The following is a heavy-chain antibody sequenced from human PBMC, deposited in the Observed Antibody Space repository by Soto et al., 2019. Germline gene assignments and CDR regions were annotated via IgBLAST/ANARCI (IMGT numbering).Heavy chain of an antibody. CDR3: TKPRSSLQWPTFDP. J-gene: IGHJ5*02. CDR2: ISPDGSNR. V-gene: IGHV3-30*18. CDR1: GFRFSSYG. Sequence: QVKLVESGGGVVQPGRSLRLSCAASGFRFSSYGMHWVRQAPGKGLEWVALISPDGSNREYADSVKGRFTISRDNSKNTLYLHMNSLRVEDAAGYYCTKPRSSLQWPTFDPWCHGTLVTVSS. D-gene: IGHD6-19*01.